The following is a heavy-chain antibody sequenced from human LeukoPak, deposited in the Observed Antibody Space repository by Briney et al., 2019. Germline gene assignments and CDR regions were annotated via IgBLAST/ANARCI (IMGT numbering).Heavy chain of an antibody. CDR1: GITFSSYG. CDR2: IRSTGGTT. Sequence: PGGSLRLSCAASGITFSSYGMSWVRQAPGKGLEWVSSIRSTGGTTYYADSVKGRFTISRDNSKSSLYLQLNSLRAEDTATYYCAKGQPPYSTSDTCHRFDWFDPWGQGTLVTVSS. D-gene: IGHD2-8*02. CDR3: AKGQPPYSTSDTCHRFDWFDP. J-gene: IGHJ5*02. V-gene: IGHV3-23*01.